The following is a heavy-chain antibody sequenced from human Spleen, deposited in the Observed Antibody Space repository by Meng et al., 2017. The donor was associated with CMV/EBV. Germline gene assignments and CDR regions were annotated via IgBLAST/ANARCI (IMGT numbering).Heavy chain of an antibody. CDR2: LSGSSGNR. Sequence: GESLKISCVASGFTFKHYAMSWVRQAPGKGLEWVSTLSGSSGNRFIADSVKGRFTVSRDNSENTLYVQMNSLRVEDTAVYYCARDLNDSSGYYRAFEIWGQGIVVTVSS. CDR3: ARDLNDSSGYYRAFEI. J-gene: IGHJ3*02. D-gene: IGHD3-22*01. CDR1: GFTFKHYA. V-gene: IGHV3-23*01.